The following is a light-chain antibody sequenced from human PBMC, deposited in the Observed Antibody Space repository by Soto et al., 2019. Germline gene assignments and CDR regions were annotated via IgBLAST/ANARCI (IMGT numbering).Light chain of an antibody. CDR2: QDS. Sequence: SYALTQPPSVSVSPGQTASITCSGDKLGNKYSCWYQQTPGQSPVLVIYQDSRRPSGIPERFSGSNSGNTATLTISGTQAMDEADDYCQAWDSSTGVFGTGTKLTVL. CDR3: QAWDSSTGV. V-gene: IGLV3-1*01. CDR1: KLGNKY. J-gene: IGLJ1*01.